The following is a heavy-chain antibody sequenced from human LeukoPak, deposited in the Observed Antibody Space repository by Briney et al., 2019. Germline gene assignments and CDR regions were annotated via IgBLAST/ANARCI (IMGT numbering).Heavy chain of an antibody. CDR2: ISAYNGNT. J-gene: IGHJ4*02. CDR1: GYTFTSYG. Sequence: ASVKVSCKASGYTFTSYGISWVRQAPGQGLEWMGWISAYNGNTNYAQKLQGRVTMTTDTSTSTAYMELRSLRSDDTAVYYCARDSGLITMVRGAPDYWGQGTLVTVSS. V-gene: IGHV1-18*01. CDR3: ARDSGLITMVRGAPDY. D-gene: IGHD3-10*01.